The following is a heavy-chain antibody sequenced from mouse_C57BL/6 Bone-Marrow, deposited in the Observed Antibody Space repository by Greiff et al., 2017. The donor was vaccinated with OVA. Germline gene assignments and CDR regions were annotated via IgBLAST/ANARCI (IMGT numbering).Heavy chain of an antibody. CDR2: IDPSDSYT. CDR1: GYTFTSYW. CDR3: ARYEEGNWGGLGY. V-gene: IGHV1-50*01. J-gene: IGHJ4*01. Sequence: QLQQPGAELVKPGASVKLSCKASGYTFTSYWMQWVKQRPGQGLEWIGEIDPSDSYTNYNQKFKGKATLTVDTSSSTAYMQLSSLTSEDSAVYYCARYEEGNWGGLGYWGQGTSVTVSS. D-gene: IGHD4-1*01.